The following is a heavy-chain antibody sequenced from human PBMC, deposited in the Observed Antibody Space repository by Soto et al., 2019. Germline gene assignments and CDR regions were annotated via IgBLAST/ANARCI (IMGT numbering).Heavy chain of an antibody. CDR3: ARDAIVVVPAAPGVGSYYYGMAV. V-gene: IGHV4-38-2*02. CDR2: IYHSGST. J-gene: IGHJ6*02. Sequence: SETLSLTYAVSGWSISSCYCCCLLRPPPKERHEWIGSIYHSGSTYYTPPLNSRVTQSVDTSKNQFSLKLSSVTAADTAVYYCARDAIVVVPAAPGVGSYYYGMAVWGQGTTVT. D-gene: IGHD2-2*01. CDR1: GWSISSCYC.